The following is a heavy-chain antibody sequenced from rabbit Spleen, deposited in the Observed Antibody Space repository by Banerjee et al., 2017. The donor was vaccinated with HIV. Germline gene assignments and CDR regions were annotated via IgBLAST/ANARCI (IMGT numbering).Heavy chain of an antibody. CDR3: ARAADTNYYHHNL. CDR2: IDPVFGIT. CDR1: GFTLSRYY. V-gene: IGHV1S7*01. D-gene: IGHD8-1*01. Sequence: QSLEESGGGLVKPEGSLKLSCKASGFTLSRYYMNWVRQVPGKGLEWIGYIDPVFGITYYANWVNGRFSISRENAQNTVFLQMTSLTAADTATYFCARAADTNYYHHNLWGPGTLVTVS. J-gene: IGHJ4*01.